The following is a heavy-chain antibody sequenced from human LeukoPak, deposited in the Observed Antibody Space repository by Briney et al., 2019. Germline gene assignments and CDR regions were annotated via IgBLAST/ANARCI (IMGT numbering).Heavy chain of an antibody. CDR3: AKKPGGDYPFDY. D-gene: IGHD2-21*01. CDR2: ISDSGGST. CDR1: GFPFTSYA. V-gene: IGHV3-23*01. Sequence: PGGSLRLSCAASGFPFTSYAMTWVRQAPGGGLEWVAVISDSGGSTYYADSVKGRFTISRDNSKNTVYLQMNSLRAADTALYYCAKKPGGDYPFDYWGQGTLVTVSS. J-gene: IGHJ4*02.